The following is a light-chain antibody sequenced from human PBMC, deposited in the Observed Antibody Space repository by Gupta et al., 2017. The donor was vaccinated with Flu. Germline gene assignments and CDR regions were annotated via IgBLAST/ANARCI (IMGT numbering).Light chain of an antibody. CDR2: RNN. CDR1: RSSIWSIY. CDR3: GAWDDSLSAVV. Sequence: WSGSRSSIWSIYVYWYQQQPGTAPKHLMNRNNRRRSGVPDGFSGSKSGTSAALAISGLRSEDEADYYCGAWDDSLSAVVFGGGTELTVL. J-gene: IGLJ2*01. V-gene: IGLV1-47*01.